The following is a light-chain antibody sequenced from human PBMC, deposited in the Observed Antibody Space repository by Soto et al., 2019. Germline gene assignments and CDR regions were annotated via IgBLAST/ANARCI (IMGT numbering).Light chain of an antibody. J-gene: IGKJ2*01. V-gene: IGKV3-20*01. CDR3: QQYGSSPLYT. CDR1: QSVSSSY. CDR2: GAS. Sequence: EIVLTQSPGTLSLSPGERATLSCRASQSVSSSYLAWYQQKPGQAPRLLIHGASFRATGIPARFSGSGSGTDFTLTINRLEPEDFAVYYCQQYGSSPLYTCGQGTKLEI.